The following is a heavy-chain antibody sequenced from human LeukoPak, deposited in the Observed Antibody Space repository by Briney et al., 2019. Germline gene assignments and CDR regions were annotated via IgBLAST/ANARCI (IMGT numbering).Heavy chain of an antibody. D-gene: IGHD3-10*01. J-gene: IGHJ4*02. CDR2: INPSGGST. Sequence: ASVKVSCKASGYTFTSYYLHWVRQAPGQGLEWMGIINPSGGSTSYAQKFQGRVTMTRDTSTSTVYMELSSLRSEDTAVYYCARAIPNYYASGSYLDYWGQGTLVTVSS. CDR3: ARAIPNYYASGSYLDY. CDR1: GYTFTSYY. V-gene: IGHV1-46*03.